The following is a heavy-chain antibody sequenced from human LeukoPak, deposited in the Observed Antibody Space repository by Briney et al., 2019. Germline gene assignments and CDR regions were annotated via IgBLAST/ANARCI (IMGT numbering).Heavy chain of an antibody. Sequence: SQTLSLTCTVSGGSISSSSYYWGWIRQPPGKGLEWIGSIYYSGSTYYNPSLKSRVTISVDTSKNQFSLKLSSVTAADTAVYFCARDFLSKNAFDIWGQGQWSPSLQ. V-gene: IGHV4-39*07. CDR2: IYYSGST. J-gene: IGHJ3*02. CDR1: GGSISSSSYY. CDR3: ARDFLSKNAFDI.